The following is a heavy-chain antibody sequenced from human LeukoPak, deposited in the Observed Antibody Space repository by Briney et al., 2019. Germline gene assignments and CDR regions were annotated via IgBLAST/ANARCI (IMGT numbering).Heavy chain of an antibody. CDR3: AKDATPGNSVWDYFGK. V-gene: IGHV3-23*01. CDR1: GFTFNICA. CDR2: VGSPGET. J-gene: IGHJ4*02. D-gene: IGHD1-7*01. Sequence: GGSLRLSCVASGFTFNICAMSWVRQAPGKGLEWVASVGSPGETFYADSVRGRFTVSRDNSQDTLYQQMSSLRVEDTAVYYCAKDATPGNSVWDYFGKWGQGTLVTVSS.